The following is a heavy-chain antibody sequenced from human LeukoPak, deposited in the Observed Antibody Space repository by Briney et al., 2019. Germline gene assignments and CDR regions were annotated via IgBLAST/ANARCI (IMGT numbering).Heavy chain of an antibody. CDR1: GGSISSGGYY. CDR3: ARFPEGSTSENWFDP. J-gene: IGHJ5*02. CDR2: IYYSGST. Sequence: PSETLSLTCTVSGGSISSGGYYWSWIRQHPGKGLEWIGYIYYSGSTYHNPSLKSRVTISVDTSKNQFSLKLSSVTAADTAVYYCARFPEGSTSENWFDPWGQGTLVTVSS. D-gene: IGHD2-2*01. V-gene: IGHV4-31*03.